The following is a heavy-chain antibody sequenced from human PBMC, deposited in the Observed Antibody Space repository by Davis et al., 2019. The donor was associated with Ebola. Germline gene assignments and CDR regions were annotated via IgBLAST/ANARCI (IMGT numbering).Heavy chain of an antibody. D-gene: IGHD1-26*01. CDR1: GGTFSTYT. Sequence: SVKVSCKASGGTFSTYTFSWVRQAPGQGLEWMGRVTPILNITHYAQIFQGKVSITADTSTGTAYMELRSLRSDDTAVYFCARTSIVGTTTTASDIWGQGTKVTVSS. V-gene: IGHV1-69*02. CDR3: ARTSIVGTTTTASDI. J-gene: IGHJ3*02. CDR2: VTPILNIT.